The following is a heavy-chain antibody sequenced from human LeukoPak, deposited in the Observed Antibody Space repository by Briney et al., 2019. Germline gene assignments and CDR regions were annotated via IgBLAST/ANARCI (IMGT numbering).Heavy chain of an antibody. J-gene: IGHJ3*02. D-gene: IGHD3-10*01. V-gene: IGHV4-59*01. Sequence: SETLSLTCTVSGGSISSYYWSWIRQPPGKGLEWIGYIYYSGSTNYNPSLKSRVTISVETSKNQFSLKLSSVTAADTAVYYCARSLYYYGSDSFDIWGQGTMVTVSS. CDR3: ARSLYYYGSDSFDI. CDR1: GGSISSYY. CDR2: IYYSGST.